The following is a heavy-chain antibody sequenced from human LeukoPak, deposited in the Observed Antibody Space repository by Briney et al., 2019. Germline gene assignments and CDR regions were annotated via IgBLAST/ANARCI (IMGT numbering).Heavy chain of an antibody. D-gene: IGHD5-18*01. CDR2: IYYSGST. Sequence: SETLSLTCTVSGGSISSHYWSWIRQPPGKGLEWIGYIYYSGSTNYNPSLKSRVTISVDTSKNQFSLKLSSVTAADTAVYYSARVTIPGGYSYGLERYYFDYWGQGTLVTVSS. CDR3: ARVTIPGGYSYGLERYYFDY. J-gene: IGHJ4*02. V-gene: IGHV4-59*11. CDR1: GGSISSHY.